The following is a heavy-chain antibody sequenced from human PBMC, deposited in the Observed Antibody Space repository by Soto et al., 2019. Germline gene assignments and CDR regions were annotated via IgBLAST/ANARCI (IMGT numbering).Heavy chain of an antibody. D-gene: IGHD3-3*01. Sequence: SETLSLTCTVSGGSISNGGYYWSWIRQHPGKGLEWIGYIYYSGSTYYNPSLKSRVTISVDTSKNQFSLKLSSVTAADTAVYYCARGITIFGVHYYMDVWGKGTTVTVSS. V-gene: IGHV4-31*03. CDR2: IYYSGST. J-gene: IGHJ6*03. CDR1: GGSISNGGYY. CDR3: ARGITIFGVHYYMDV.